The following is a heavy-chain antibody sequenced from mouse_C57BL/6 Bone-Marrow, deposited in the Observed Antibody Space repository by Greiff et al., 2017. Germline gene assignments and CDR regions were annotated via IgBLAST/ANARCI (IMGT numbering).Heavy chain of an antibody. Sequence: QVQLQQPGAELVKPGASVKMSCKASGYTFTSYWITWVKQRPGQGLEWIGDIYPGSGSTNYNEKFKSQATLAVDTSSSTAYMQLSSLTSEDSAVYDGASRGKPYYYAMDYWGQGTSVTVSS. CDR1: GYTFTSYW. V-gene: IGHV1-55*01. CDR2: IYPGSGST. J-gene: IGHJ4*01. CDR3: ASRGKPYYYAMDY.